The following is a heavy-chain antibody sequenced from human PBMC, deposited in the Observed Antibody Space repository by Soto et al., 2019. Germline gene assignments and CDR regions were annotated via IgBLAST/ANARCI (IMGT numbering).Heavy chain of an antibody. CDR3: ARGGGSDSFDY. Sequence: PSETLSRTCTVSVAPITFEDYSWRWVRQTPGKGLEWIGYINHLETTFYNPSFESRLTLSIDRAKNQFSLKLHSMSAADRAVYFCARGGGSDSFDYWGQGILVTVSS. CDR1: VAPITFEDYS. J-gene: IGHJ4*02. CDR2: INHLETT. V-gene: IGHV4-30-2*01. D-gene: IGHD1-26*01.